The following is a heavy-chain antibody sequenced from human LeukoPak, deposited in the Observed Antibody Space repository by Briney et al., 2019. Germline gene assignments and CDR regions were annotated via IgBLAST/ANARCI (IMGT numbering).Heavy chain of an antibody. CDR2: IYTSGST. CDR3: ARALYYYGSGSRGHMDV. Sequence: SETLSLTCTVSGGSISSSSYYWSWIRQPAGKGLEWIGRIYTSGSTNYNPSLKSRVTISVDTSKNQFSLKLSSVTAADTAVYYCARALYYYGSGSRGHMDVWGKGTTVTISS. D-gene: IGHD3-10*01. CDR1: GGSISSSSYY. V-gene: IGHV4-61*02. J-gene: IGHJ6*03.